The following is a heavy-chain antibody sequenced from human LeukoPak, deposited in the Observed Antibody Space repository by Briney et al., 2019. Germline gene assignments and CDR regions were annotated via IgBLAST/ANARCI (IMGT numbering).Heavy chain of an antibody. CDR1: GGSFSGYY. CDR3: ARVRSCSGGSCYPRYWFDP. Sequence: SETLSLTCAVYGGSFSGYYWSWIRQPPGKGLEWIGEINHSGSTNYNPSLKSRVTISVDTSKNQFSLKLSSVTAADTAVYYCARVRSCSGGSCYPRYWFDPWGQGTLVTVSS. CDR2: INHSGST. V-gene: IGHV4-34*01. J-gene: IGHJ5*02. D-gene: IGHD2-15*01.